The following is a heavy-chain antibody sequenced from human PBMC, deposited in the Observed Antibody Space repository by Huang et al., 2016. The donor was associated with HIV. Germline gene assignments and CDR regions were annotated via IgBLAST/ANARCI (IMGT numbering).Heavy chain of an antibody. CDR3: ATSRSGSGWFLDI. V-gene: IGHV4-34*01. Sequence: QVQLYQWGAGPLRPSETLSLTCGVSGGSLHGYYWNWLRQSPGRGREWIGEVNHGGRTKYNPSRKSRVTISVDTSKIQFSLNLTSVTATDTADYYCATSRSGSGWFLDIWGRGTLVSVS. CDR2: VNHGGRT. J-gene: IGHJ2*01. CDR1: GGSLHGYY. D-gene: IGHD6-19*01.